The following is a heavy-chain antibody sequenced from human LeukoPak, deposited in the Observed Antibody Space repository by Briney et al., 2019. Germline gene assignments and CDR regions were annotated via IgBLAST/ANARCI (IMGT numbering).Heavy chain of an antibody. CDR2: IHQEGSDK. CDR1: GFTFRNYY. CDR3: ARIGATTSQRNYPDC. J-gene: IGHJ4*02. D-gene: IGHD5-24*01. Sequence: GGSLRLSCEGSGFTFRNYYMSWVRQAPGKGLEWVANIHQEGSDKNYVDSVRGRFTISRDNAKNSLYLQMNSLRVEDTGVYFCARIGATTSQRNYPDCWGQGTLVTVSS. V-gene: IGHV3-7*01.